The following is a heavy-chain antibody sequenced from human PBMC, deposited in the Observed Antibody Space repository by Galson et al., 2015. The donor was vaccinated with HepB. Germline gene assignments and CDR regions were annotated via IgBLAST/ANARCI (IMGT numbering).Heavy chain of an antibody. Sequence: SVKVSCKASGGTFSSYAISWVRQAPGQGLEWMGGIIPIFGTSNYAQKFQGRVTITADESTSTSYMELSSLRSEDTAVYYCARDQGTGLSGFGESQHYFDNWGQGTLVTVSS. CDR2: IIPIFGTS. CDR3: ARDQGTGLSGFGESQHYFDN. V-gene: IGHV1-69*13. D-gene: IGHD3-10*01. CDR1: GGTFSSYA. J-gene: IGHJ4*02.